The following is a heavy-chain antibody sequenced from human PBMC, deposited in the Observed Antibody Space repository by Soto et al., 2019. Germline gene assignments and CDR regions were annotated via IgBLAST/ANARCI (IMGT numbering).Heavy chain of an antibody. CDR3: ATLGNYPLYWFDP. CDR1: GGSISRGGYY. D-gene: IGHD7-27*01. CDR2: IYYSGST. V-gene: IGHV4-31*03. J-gene: IGHJ5*02. Sequence: SETLSLTCSVSGGSISRGGYYWSWIRQHPGKGLELIGYIYYSGSTYYNPSLKSRSTISVDTSKNQFSLRLSSVTAADTAVYYCATLGNYPLYWFDPWGQGTLVTVSS.